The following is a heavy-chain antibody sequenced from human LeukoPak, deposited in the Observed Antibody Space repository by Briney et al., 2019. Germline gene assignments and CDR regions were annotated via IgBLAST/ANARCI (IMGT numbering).Heavy chain of an antibody. Sequence: GASVKVSCKASGYTFTSYYMHWVRQAPGQGLEWMGIINPSGGSTSYAQKFQGRVTMTRDTSTSTVYMELSSLRSDDTAVYYCARDLEATVTTSPSGYWGQGTLVTVSS. J-gene: IGHJ4*02. CDR3: ARDLEATVTTSPSGY. V-gene: IGHV1-46*01. CDR1: GYTFTSYY. D-gene: IGHD4-17*01. CDR2: INPSGGST.